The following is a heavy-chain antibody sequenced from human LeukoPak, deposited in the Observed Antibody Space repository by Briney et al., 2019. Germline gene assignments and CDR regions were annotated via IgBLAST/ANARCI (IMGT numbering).Heavy chain of an antibody. CDR1: GFTFSSYA. V-gene: IGHV3-9*03. J-gene: IGHJ4*02. Sequence: GGSLRLSCAASGFTFSSYAMSWVRQAPGKGLEWVSGISWNSGSVVYADSVKGRFTISRDNAKNSLYLQMNSLSAEDMALYYCAKATDFTYCGGDCYQGYYFDSWGQGTLVTVSS. D-gene: IGHD2-21*02. CDR2: ISWNSGSV. CDR3: AKATDFTYCGGDCYQGYYFDS.